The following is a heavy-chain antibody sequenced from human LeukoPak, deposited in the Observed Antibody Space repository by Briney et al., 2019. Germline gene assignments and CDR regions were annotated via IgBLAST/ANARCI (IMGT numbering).Heavy chain of an antibody. Sequence: PGGSLRLSCAASGFTFSDYSMNWVRQAPGKGLEWVSHINSNSKTIYYTDSVKGRFTISRDNAKNSLFLQMNSLRAEDTAVYYCARTPSGIAVAEDYWGRGTLVTVSS. CDR3: ARTPSGIAVAEDY. J-gene: IGHJ4*02. D-gene: IGHD6-19*01. CDR1: GFTFSDYS. CDR2: INSNSKTI. V-gene: IGHV3-48*01.